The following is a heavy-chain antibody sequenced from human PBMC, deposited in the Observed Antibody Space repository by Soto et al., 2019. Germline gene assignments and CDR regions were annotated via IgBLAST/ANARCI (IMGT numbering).Heavy chain of an antibody. CDR3: ARAYGSGSLSGY. V-gene: IGHV3-7*01. CDR2: IKQDGSEK. J-gene: IGHJ4*02. Sequence: EVQLVESGGGLVQPGGSPRLSCAASGFTFSSYWMSWVRQAPGKGLEWVANIKQDGSEKYNVDFVKGRFTISRDNAKNSLYLQMNSLRVEDTAVYYCARAYGSGSLSGYWGQGTLVTVSS. D-gene: IGHD3-10*01. CDR1: GFTFSSYW.